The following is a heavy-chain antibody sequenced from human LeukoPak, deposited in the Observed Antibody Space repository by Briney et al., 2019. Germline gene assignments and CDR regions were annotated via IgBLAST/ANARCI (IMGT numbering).Heavy chain of an antibody. D-gene: IGHD3-10*01. V-gene: IGHV4-34*01. CDR1: GGSFSGYY. Sequence: PSETLSLTRAVYGGSFSGYYWSWIRQPPGKGLEWIGEINHSGSTNYNPSLKSRVTISVDTSKNQFSLKLSSVTAADTAVYYCARGGYYGSGNDFRFDPWGQGTLVTVSS. CDR2: INHSGST. CDR3: ARGGYYGSGNDFRFDP. J-gene: IGHJ5*02.